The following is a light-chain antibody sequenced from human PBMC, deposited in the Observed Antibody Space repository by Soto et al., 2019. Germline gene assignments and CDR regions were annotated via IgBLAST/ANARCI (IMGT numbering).Light chain of an antibody. J-gene: IGLJ2*01. V-gene: IGLV2-11*01. Sequence: QSALTQPRSVSGSPGQSVTISCTGTSSDVGGYNYVSWYQQHPGKAPKLMIYDVSKRPSGVPDRFSGSKSGNTASLTISGLQAEDEADYYCCSYAGSCVAFGGGTKLTVL. CDR2: DVS. CDR1: SSDVGGYNY. CDR3: CSYAGSCVA.